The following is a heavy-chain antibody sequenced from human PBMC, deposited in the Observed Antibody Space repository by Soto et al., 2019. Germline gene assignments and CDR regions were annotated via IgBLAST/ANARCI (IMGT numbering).Heavy chain of an antibody. J-gene: IGHJ6*02. CDR2: IYYSGST. Sequence: KPSETLSLTCTVSGGSISSGDYYWSWIRQPPGKGLEWIGYIYYSGSTYYNPSLKSRVTISVDTSKNQFSLKLSSVTAADTAVYYCARATYSYGYPTYYYYGMDVWGQGTTVTVSS. CDR3: ARATYSYGYPTYYYYGMDV. D-gene: IGHD5-18*01. CDR1: GGSISSGDYY. V-gene: IGHV4-30-4*01.